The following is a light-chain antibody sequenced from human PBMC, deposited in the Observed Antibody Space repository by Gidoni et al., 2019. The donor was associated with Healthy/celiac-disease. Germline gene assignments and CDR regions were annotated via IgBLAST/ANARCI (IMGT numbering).Light chain of an antibody. J-gene: IGLJ3*02. V-gene: IGLV7-46*01. CDR3: LLSYSGAWV. CDR1: TGAVTSGHL. Sequence: QAVVTQEPSLTVSPGGTVTLTCGSSTGAVTSGHLPYWFQQKPGQAPRTLIYDTNNKPSWTPARFSGSLLGGKAALTLSGAQPEDEAEYYCLLSYSGAWVFGGGTKLTVL. CDR2: DTN.